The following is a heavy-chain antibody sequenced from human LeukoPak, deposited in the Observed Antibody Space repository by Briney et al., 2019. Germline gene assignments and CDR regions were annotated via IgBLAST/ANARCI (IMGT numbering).Heavy chain of an antibody. Sequence: SETLSLTCAVSGGSISSGSYYLSWIRQPAGKGLEWIGRIYTSGSTNYNPSLKSRVTISIDTSKNQFSLKLSSVTAADTAVYYCARMFRAHYYDSSGVFDYWGQGTLVTVSS. D-gene: IGHD3-22*01. CDR2: IYTSGST. J-gene: IGHJ4*02. CDR1: GGSISSGSYY. V-gene: IGHV4-61*02. CDR3: ARMFRAHYYDSSGVFDY.